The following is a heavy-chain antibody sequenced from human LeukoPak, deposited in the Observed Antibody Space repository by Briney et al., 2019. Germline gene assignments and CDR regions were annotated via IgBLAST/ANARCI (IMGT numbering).Heavy chain of an antibody. V-gene: IGHV1-2*02. CDR2: INPNSGGT. CDR3: ARGGPSSGIYYYYYMDV. CDR1: GYTFTGYY. Sequence: ASVKVFCKASGYTFTGYYMHWVRQAPGQGLEWMGWINPNSGGTNYAQKFQGRVTMTRDTSISTAYMELSRLRSDDTAVYYCARGGPSSGIYYYYYMDVWGKGTTVTVSS. D-gene: IGHD6-13*01. J-gene: IGHJ6*03.